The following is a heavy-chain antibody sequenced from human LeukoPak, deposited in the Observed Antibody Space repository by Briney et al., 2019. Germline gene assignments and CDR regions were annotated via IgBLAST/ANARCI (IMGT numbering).Heavy chain of an antibody. D-gene: IGHD2-2*01. CDR3: ARSLREYCSSTSCYYYFDY. Sequence: GGSLRLSCAASGFTFSDYYMSWIRQAPGKALEWVSYISSSGSTIYYADSVKGRFTISRDNAKNSLYLQMNSLRAEDTAVYYCARSLREYCSSTSCYYYFDYWGQGTLVTVSS. J-gene: IGHJ4*02. CDR2: ISSSGSTI. V-gene: IGHV3-11*01. CDR1: GFTFSDYY.